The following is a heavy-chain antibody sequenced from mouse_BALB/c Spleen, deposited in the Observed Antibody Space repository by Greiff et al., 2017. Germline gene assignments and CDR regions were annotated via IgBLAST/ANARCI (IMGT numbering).Heavy chain of an antibody. CDR3: ASPDDYDGDGYCDV. Sequence: EVQRVESGGDLVKPGGSLKLSCAASGFTFSSYGMSWVRQTPDKRLEWVATISSGGSYTYYPDSVKGRFTISRDNAKNTLYLQMSSLKSEDTAMYYWASPDDYDGDGYCDVWGAGTTVTVSS. D-gene: IGHD2-4*01. J-gene: IGHJ1*01. CDR2: ISSGGSYT. V-gene: IGHV5-6*01. CDR1: GFTFSSYG.